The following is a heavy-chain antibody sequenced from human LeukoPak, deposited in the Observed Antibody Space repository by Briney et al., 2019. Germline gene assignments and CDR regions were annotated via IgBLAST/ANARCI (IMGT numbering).Heavy chain of an antibody. J-gene: IGHJ4*02. Sequence: SETLSLTCAVYGGSFSGYYWSWIRQPPGKGLEWIGEINHSGSTNYNPSLKSRVTISVDASKNQFSLKLSSVTAADTAVYYCARRFGGYYYDSSGYLGYWGQGTLVTVSS. V-gene: IGHV4-34*01. CDR1: GGSFSGYY. CDR2: INHSGST. CDR3: ARRFGGYYYDSSGYLGY. D-gene: IGHD3-22*01.